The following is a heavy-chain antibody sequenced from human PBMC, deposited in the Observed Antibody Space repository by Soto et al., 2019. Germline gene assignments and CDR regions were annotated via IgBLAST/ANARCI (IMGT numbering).Heavy chain of an antibody. CDR2: ISSSGDST. Sequence: VGSLRLSGAASGFTFSSYAMNWVRQAPGKGLEWVSAISSSGDSTYYADSVKGRFAISRDNSKNTLYLQMNTLGAEDTAVYYCAKRYSWNSRDIYGMDVWGQGTTVTVSS. CDR1: GFTFSSYA. J-gene: IGHJ6*02. V-gene: IGHV3-23*01. CDR3: AKRYSWNSRDIYGMDV. D-gene: IGHD1-7*01.